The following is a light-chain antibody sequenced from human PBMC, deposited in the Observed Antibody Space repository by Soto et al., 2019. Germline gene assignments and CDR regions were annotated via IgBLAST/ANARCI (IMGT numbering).Light chain of an antibody. CDR3: SSYTSRSTAV. J-gene: IGLJ1*01. CDR1: SSDVGGYNY. CDR2: EVN. Sequence: QSALTQPASVSGSPGQSITISCTGTSSDVGGYNYVSWYQQHPGKAPKLMIYEVNYRPSGVSNRFSGSKSGNTASLTISGLQTEDKADYYCSSYTSRSTAVFGTGTKLTVL. V-gene: IGLV2-14*01.